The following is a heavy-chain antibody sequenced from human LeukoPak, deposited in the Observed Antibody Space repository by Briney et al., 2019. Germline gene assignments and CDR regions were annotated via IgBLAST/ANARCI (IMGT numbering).Heavy chain of an antibody. CDR1: GASFSSYY. Sequence: SETLSLTCTVSGASFSSYYWSWIRQPAGKGLEWMGRIYFSESTNYNPSLKSRLTMSVDTSKTQFSLKLSSVTAADTAVYYCARVAYCGGDCYSLDYWGQGTLVTVSS. V-gene: IGHV4-4*07. D-gene: IGHD2-21*02. CDR2: IYFSEST. J-gene: IGHJ4*02. CDR3: ARVAYCGGDCYSLDY.